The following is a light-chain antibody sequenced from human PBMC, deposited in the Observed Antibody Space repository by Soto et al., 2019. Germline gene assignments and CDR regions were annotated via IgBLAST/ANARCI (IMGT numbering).Light chain of an antibody. J-gene: IGKJ1*01. CDR2: AAS. CDR3: LQDYNYPRT. Sequence: AIQMTQSPSSLSASVGDRVTITCRASQGIRNDLGWYKQKPGKAPKLLIYAASSLQSGGPSRFSGSGSGTDFPLTISSLQPEDFATYYCLQDYNYPRTFGQGTKVEIK. CDR1: QGIRND. V-gene: IGKV1-6*01.